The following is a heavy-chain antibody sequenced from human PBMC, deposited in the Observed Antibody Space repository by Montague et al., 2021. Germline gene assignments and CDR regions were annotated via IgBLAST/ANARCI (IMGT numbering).Heavy chain of an antibody. V-gene: IGHV4-39*01. J-gene: IGHJ4*02. CDR1: GGSISSTSHY. D-gene: IGHD1/OR15-1a*01. CDR3: AGARITGTTTPLDY. CDR2: FYSGGNT. Sequence: SETLSLTCTVSGGSISSTSHYWDWIRQPPGKGLEWIGTFYSGGNTYYNPALKSRVSISADTPNNQFSLKLHSVTAADTAVYFCAGARITGTTTPLDYWGQGTLVIVSS.